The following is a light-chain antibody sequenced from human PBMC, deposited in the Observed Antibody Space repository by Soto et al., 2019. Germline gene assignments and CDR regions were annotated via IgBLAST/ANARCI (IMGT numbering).Light chain of an antibody. V-gene: IGKV3-20*01. CDR1: QSVSSSY. Sequence: PGERVTLSCRASQSVSSSYLTWYQQKPGQPPRLLIYGASSRATGIPDRFSGSGSGTDFTLTISRLEPEDVAVYYCQQYGSSPNTFGQGTRLEIK. J-gene: IGKJ5*01. CDR2: GAS. CDR3: QQYGSSPNT.